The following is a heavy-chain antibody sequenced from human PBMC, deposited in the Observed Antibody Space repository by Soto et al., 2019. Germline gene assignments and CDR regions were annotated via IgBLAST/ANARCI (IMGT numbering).Heavy chain of an antibody. J-gene: IGHJ3*02. CDR3: ARGGRDGFDT. CDR2: IYTTGST. Sequence: SETLSLTCSVSGGSISTFYWNWIRQSAGKGLEWIGRIYTTGSTNVNPSLKSRVMMSVDTSKNQFTLKLNSVTAADTAVYYCARGGRDGFDTWGQGTMVTVSS. CDR1: GGSISTFY. V-gene: IGHV4-4*07.